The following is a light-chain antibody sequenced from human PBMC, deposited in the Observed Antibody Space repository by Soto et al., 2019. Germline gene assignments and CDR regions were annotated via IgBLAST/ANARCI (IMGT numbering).Light chain of an antibody. CDR2: ATS. V-gene: IGKV1-12*01. CDR3: QHAHNFPLT. J-gene: IGKJ1*01. CDR1: QDIGGW. Sequence: IQMTQSPSSVSASVGDRVTITCRANQDIGGWLAWYQEKPEKAPKLLIYATSTLKTGVPSRFSGSGSGTDFTLTISSLQPEDFATYYCQHAHNFPLTFGQGTKVDIK.